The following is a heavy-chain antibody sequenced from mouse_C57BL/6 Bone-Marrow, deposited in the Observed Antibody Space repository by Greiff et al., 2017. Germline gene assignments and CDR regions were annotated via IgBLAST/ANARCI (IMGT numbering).Heavy chain of an antibody. CDR3: ARHDYSGFAY. V-gene: IGHV5-6*01. CDR1: GFTFSSYG. CDR2: ISSGGSYT. D-gene: IGHD2-4*01. Sequence: EVQGVESGGDLVKPGGSLKLSCAASGFTFSSYGMSWVRQTPDKRLEWVATISSGGSYTYYPDSVKGRFTISRDNAKNTLYLQMSSLKSEDTAMYYCARHDYSGFAYWGQGTLVTVSA. J-gene: IGHJ3*01.